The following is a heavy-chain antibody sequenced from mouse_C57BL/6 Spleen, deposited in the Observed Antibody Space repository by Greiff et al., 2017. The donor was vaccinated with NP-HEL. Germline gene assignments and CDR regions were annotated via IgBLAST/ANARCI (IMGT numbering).Heavy chain of an antibody. CDR1: GYTFTSYG. V-gene: IGHV1-81*01. CDR2: IYPRSGNT. J-gene: IGHJ1*03. CDR3: ARGDKLITTVVDRWYFDV. D-gene: IGHD1-1*01. Sequence: VQLQQSGAELARPGASVKLSCKASGYTFTSYGISWVKQRTGQGLEWIGEIYPRSGNTYYNEKFKGKATLTADKSSSTAYMELRSLTSEDSAVYFCARGDKLITTVVDRWYFDVWGTGTTVTVSS.